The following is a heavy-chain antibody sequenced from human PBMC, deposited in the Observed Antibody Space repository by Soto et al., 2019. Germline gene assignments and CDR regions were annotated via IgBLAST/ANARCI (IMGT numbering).Heavy chain of an antibody. J-gene: IGHJ3*02. CDR1: YTFSDYY. CDR2: ISSSSSTI. D-gene: IGHD3-10*01. Sequence: YTFSDYYMSWIRQAPGKGLEWISYISSSSSTIYYADSVKGRFTISRDNAKNSLYLQMNSLRAEDTAVYYCARERTSVLLWFGETGSAFDIWGQGTMVTVSS. CDR3: ARERTSVLLWFGETGSAFDI. V-gene: IGHV3-11*04.